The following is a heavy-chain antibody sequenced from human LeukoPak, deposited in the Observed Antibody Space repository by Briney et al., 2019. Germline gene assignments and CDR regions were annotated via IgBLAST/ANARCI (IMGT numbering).Heavy chain of an antibody. V-gene: IGHV3-7*05. J-gene: IGHJ4*02. CDR1: GFTFSNYW. CDR2: IKQDASEK. Sequence: GGSLRLSCAASGFTFSNYWMSWVRQAPGKGLEWVANIKQDASEKYYVDSVKGRFTVSRDNAKNSLYLQMNSLRAEDTAVYNCARWADEKATIGFDYWGQGILVTVSS. D-gene: IGHD5-24*01. CDR3: ARWADEKATIGFDY.